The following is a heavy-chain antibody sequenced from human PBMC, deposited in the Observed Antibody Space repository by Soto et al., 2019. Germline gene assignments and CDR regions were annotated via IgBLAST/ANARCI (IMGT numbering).Heavy chain of an antibody. V-gene: IGHV3-11*06. CDR1: GFTFSDYY. Sequence: QVQLVESGGGLVKPGGSLRLSCAASGFTFSDYYMSWIRQAPGKGLEWVSYISSSSSYTNYADSVKGRFTISRDNAKNSLYLQMNSLRAEDTAVYYCIVRFMSHYYYYGMDVWGQGTTVTVSS. J-gene: IGHJ6*02. CDR2: ISSSSSYT. D-gene: IGHD2-15*01. CDR3: IVRFMSHYYYYGMDV.